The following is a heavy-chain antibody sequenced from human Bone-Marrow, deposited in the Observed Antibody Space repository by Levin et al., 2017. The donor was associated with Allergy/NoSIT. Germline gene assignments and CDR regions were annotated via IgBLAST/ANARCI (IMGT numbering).Heavy chain of an antibody. Sequence: GSLRLSCSVSSGSIISYYWSWIRQAPGKGLEWIGSMYYSGETNYNPSLKSRVTISVDTPKNQFSLHLTSVTAADPALYFCARDGDCTAGSCFAFDYWGQGIMVTVS. D-gene: IGHD2-15*01. CDR2: MYYSGET. V-gene: IGHV4-59*01. CDR3: ARDGDCTAGSCFAFDY. CDR1: SGSIISYY. J-gene: IGHJ4*02.